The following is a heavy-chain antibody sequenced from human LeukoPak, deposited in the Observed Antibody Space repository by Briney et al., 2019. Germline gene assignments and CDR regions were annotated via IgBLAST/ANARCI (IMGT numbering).Heavy chain of an antibody. Sequence: LGTLSLTCAVYGGSFCGYYWSWIREPPGEGLEWIGEINNSGGTNYNPSLKSRVTISVDTSKNQFSLKLSSVTAADTAVYFCARVGYSYVINDWSRTGLGAYPTKYYNHTDAWGKRTTVTVSS. J-gene: IGHJ6*03. CDR2: INNSGGT. D-gene: IGHD5-18*01. CDR3: ARVGYSYVINDWSRTGLGAYPTKYYNHTDA. CDR1: GGSFCGYY. V-gene: IGHV4-34*01.